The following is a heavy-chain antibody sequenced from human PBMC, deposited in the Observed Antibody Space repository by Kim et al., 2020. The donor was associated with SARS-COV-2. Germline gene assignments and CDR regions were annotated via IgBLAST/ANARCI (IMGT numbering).Heavy chain of an antibody. V-gene: IGHV3-74*01. D-gene: IGHD3-10*01. CDR1: RFTFSSYW. J-gene: IGHJ4*02. CDR3: ARGGSGSGSYSPGY. CDR2: INSDASST. Sequence: GGSLRLSCAASRFTFSSYWMHWVRQAPGKGLVWVSRINSDASSTNYADSVKGRFTISRDNAKNTLYLQMNSLRAEDTAVYYCARGGSGSGSYSPGYCGQGTLVTVSS.